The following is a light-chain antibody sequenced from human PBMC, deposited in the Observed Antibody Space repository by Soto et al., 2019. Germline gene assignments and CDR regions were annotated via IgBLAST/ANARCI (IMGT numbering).Light chain of an antibody. CDR1: QSVTSKN. CDR2: GAS. Sequence: EIVLTQSPGTLSLSPGERATLSCRASQSVTSKNLAWYQQKPGQAPRLLIHGASSRATGIPDRFSGSGSGTDFTLTISRVEPEDFAVYYCQHYGSLLWTVGQGPKVDI. V-gene: IGKV3-20*01. CDR3: QHYGSLLWT. J-gene: IGKJ1*01.